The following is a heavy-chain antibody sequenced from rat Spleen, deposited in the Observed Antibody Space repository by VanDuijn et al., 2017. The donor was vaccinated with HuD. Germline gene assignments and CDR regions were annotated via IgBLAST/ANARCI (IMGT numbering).Heavy chain of an antibody. D-gene: IGHD1-12*02. CDR3: ARYGSYDNWFAY. CDR2: IIYDGTRT. Sequence: EVQLVESGGGLVQPGRSMKLSCAASGLSFSNYDMAWVRQSPKKGLEWVATIIYDGTRTFYRDSVKGRFTVSRDNAKSTLYLQMDSLRSEDTATYYCARYGSYDNWFAYWGQGTLVSVSS. V-gene: IGHV5S10*01. CDR1: GLSFSNYD. J-gene: IGHJ3*01.